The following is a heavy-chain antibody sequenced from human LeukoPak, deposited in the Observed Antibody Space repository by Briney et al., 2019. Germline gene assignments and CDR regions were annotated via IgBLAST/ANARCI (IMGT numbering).Heavy chain of an antibody. CDR3: AKQDTAVVTAAVFDY. J-gene: IGHJ4*02. V-gene: IGHV3-23*01. D-gene: IGHD5-18*01. Sequence: GGSLRLSCAASGFTFSSYAMSWVRQAPGKGLEWVSIISGSGGSTHYADSVKGRFTISRDNSKNTLNLQMNSLRAEDTAVYYCAKQDTAVVTAAVFDYWGQGTLVTVSS. CDR1: GFTFSSYA. CDR2: ISGSGGST.